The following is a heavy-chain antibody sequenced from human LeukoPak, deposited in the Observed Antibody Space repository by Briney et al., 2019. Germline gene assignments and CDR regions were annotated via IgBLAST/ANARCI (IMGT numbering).Heavy chain of an antibody. CDR2: ISGSGGTT. Sequence: GGSLRLSCAASGFTFSSHAMTWVRQAPGKGLEWVSAISGSGGTTYYADSAKGRFTISRDNSKNTLYLQMNSLRAEDTAVYYCARATVTTICPTAHDYWGQGTLVTVSS. V-gene: IGHV3-23*01. D-gene: IGHD4-11*01. CDR3: ARATVTTICPTAHDY. J-gene: IGHJ4*02. CDR1: GFTFSSHA.